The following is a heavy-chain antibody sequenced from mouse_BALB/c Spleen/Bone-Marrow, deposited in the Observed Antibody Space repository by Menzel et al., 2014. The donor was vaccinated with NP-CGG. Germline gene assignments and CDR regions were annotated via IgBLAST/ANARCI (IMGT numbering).Heavy chain of an antibody. D-gene: IGHD2-14*01. V-gene: IGHV1-69*02. CDR3: TRRDRYDYYAMDY. J-gene: IGHJ4*01. CDR1: GYTFTSYW. CDR2: IYPSDSYT. Sequence: QVTLKECGAELVRPGASVKLSCKASGYTFTSYWINWVKQRPGQGLEWIGNIYPSDSYTNYNQKFKDKATLTVDKSSSTAYMQLSSPTSEDSAVYYCTRRDRYDYYAMDYWGQGTSVTVSS.